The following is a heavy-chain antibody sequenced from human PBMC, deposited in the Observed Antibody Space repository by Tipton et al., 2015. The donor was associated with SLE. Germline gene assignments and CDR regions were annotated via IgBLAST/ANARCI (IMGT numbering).Heavy chain of an antibody. Sequence: SLRLSCAASGFTFRGYWMTWVRQAPGKGLEWVANIKQDGSEKYYVESVKGRFTISRDNAKTSLYLQMNSLRADDTGVYYCARLSGFDSLFDYWGQGTLVTVSS. D-gene: IGHD5-12*01. V-gene: IGHV3-7*01. CDR3: ARLSGFDSLFDY. CDR2: IKQDGSEK. CDR1: GFTFRGYW. J-gene: IGHJ4*02.